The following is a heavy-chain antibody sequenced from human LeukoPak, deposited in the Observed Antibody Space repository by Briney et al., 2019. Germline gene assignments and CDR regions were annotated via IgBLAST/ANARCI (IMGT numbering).Heavy chain of an antibody. J-gene: IGHJ4*02. CDR1: GGTFSSYA. V-gene: IGHV1-18*01. Sequence: ASVKVSCKASGGTFSSYAISWVRQAPGQGLEWMGWISAYNGNTNYAQKLQGRVTMTTDTSTSTAYMELRSLRSDDTAVYYCARWSTNGSFDYWGQGTLVTVSS. D-gene: IGHD2-8*01. CDR3: ARWSTNGSFDY. CDR2: ISAYNGNT.